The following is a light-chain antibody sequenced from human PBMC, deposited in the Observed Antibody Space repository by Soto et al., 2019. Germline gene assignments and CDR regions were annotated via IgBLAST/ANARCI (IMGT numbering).Light chain of an antibody. CDR1: QSISTS. Sequence: DIQITQSPSTLSAFVGDRVTITCRASQSISTSLAWYQQKPGKAPKLLIYLASSLESGVPARFSGSGSATDFTLSISSLQPDDFATYYCQQYGSYSRTFGQGTKVDIK. V-gene: IGKV1-5*03. CDR2: LAS. J-gene: IGKJ1*01. CDR3: QQYGSYSRT.